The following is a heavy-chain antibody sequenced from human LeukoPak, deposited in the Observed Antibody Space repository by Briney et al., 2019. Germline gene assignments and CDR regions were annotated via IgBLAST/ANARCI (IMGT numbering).Heavy chain of an antibody. CDR1: GYTLTELS. V-gene: IGHV1-24*01. CDR2: FDPEDGET. D-gene: IGHD5-12*01. CDR3: TTGGYSGYDGHNYYYYYMDV. Sequence: GASVKVSCKVSGYTLTELSMHWVRQAPGKGLEWMGGFDPEDGETIYAQKFQGRVTMTEDTSTDTAYMELSSLRSEDTAVYYCTTGGYSGYDGHNYYYYYMDVWGKGTTVTVSS. J-gene: IGHJ6*03.